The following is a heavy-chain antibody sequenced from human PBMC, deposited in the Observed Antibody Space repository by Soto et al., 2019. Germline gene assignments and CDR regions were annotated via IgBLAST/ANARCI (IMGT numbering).Heavy chain of an antibody. D-gene: IGHD3-10*01. CDR3: ARGTMVRGTLDPGISGPLDY. V-gene: IGHV3-13*01. Sequence: EVQLVESGGGLVQPGGSLRLACAASGFTVSSYDMHWVRHVTGKGLEWVSTLGAGGDTYFPDSVKGRFTISRDHAKNSLYNERNNLGAGDTAVYYCARGTMVRGTLDPGISGPLDYWGQGTLVAVSS. J-gene: IGHJ4*02. CDR1: GFTVSSYD. CDR2: LGAGGDT.